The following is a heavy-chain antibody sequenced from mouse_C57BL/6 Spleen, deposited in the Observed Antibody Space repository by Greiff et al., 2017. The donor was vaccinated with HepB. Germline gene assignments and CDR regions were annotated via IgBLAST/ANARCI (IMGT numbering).Heavy chain of an antibody. Sequence: QVQLKESGPGLVAPSQSLSITCTVSGFSLTSYGVHWVRQPPGKGLEWLVVIWSDGSTTYNSALKSRLSISKDNSKSQVFLKMNSLQTDDTAMYYCARHNYYSNYVFDYWGQGTTLTVSS. J-gene: IGHJ2*01. V-gene: IGHV2-6-1*01. CDR2: IWSDGST. CDR3: ARHNYYSNYVFDY. CDR1: GFSLTSYG. D-gene: IGHD2-5*01.